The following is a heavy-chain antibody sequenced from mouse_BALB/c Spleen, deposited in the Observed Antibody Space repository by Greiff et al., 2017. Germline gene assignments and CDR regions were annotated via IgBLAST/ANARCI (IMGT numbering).Heavy chain of an antibody. J-gene: IGHJ2*01. CDR2: ISYSGST. CDR1: GYSITSDYA. CDR3: ARYDKTFDY. D-gene: IGHD2-14*01. Sequence: VQLQQSGPGLVKPSQSLSLTCTVTGYSITSDYAWNWIRQFPGNKLEWMGYISYSGSTSYNPSLKSRISITRDTSKNQFFLQLNSVTTEDTATYYCARYDKTFDYWGQGTTLTVSS. V-gene: IGHV3-2*02.